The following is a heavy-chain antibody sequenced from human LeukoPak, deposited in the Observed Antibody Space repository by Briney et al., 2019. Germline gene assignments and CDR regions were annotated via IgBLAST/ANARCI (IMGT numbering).Heavy chain of an antibody. D-gene: IGHD1-1*01. CDR2: FDPEDGET. CDR3: ATESTTGTTWAAFDT. V-gene: IGHV1-24*01. Sequence: ASVKVSCKVSGYTLTELSMHWVRQAPGKGLEWMGGFDPEDGETIYAQKFQGRVTMTEDTSIDTAYMELSSLRSEDTAVYYCATESTTGTTWAAFDTWGQGTMVTVSS. J-gene: IGHJ3*02. CDR1: GYTLTELS.